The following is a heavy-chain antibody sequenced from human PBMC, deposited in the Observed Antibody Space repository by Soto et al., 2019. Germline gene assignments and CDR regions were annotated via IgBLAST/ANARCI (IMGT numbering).Heavy chain of an antibody. J-gene: IGHJ4*02. D-gene: IGHD3-22*01. V-gene: IGHV3-9*01. CDR1: GFAFADVA. CDR2: ISWNSAII. CDR3: AKDISYYDSSGYLDY. Sequence: EVQLVESGGDLVQPGKSLRLSCAASGFAFADVAMHWVRQAPGKGLEWISGISWNSAIIGYADSVKGRFTISRDNAKNSLYLQMTSMRAEDTALYYCAKDISYYDSSGYLDYWGQGVVVTVSA.